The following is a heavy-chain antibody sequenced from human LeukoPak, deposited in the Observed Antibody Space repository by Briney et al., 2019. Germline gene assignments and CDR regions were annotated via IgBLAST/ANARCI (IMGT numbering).Heavy chain of an antibody. CDR2: IYYSGST. D-gene: IGHD3-22*01. CDR1: GGSISSSSYY. V-gene: IGHV4-39*01. CDR3: ARRDSSGYYAHYFDY. J-gene: IGHJ4*02. Sequence: PSETLSLTCTVSGGSISSSSYYWGWSRQPPGKGLEWIGSIYYSGSTYYNPSLKSRVTISVDTSKNQFSLKLSSVTAADTAVYYCARRDSSGYYAHYFDYWGQGTLVTVSS.